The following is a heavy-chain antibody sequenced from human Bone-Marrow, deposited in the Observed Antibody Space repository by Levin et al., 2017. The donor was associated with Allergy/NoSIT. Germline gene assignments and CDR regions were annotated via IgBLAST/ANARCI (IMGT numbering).Heavy chain of an antibody. CDR2: ISTTSSYR. Sequence: GGSLRLSCSASGFTFNKHTMNWVRQAPGKGLEWVSSISTTSSYRYYADSVKGRFTISRDNAKNSLSLEMNDLRPEDSGVYYCAREGEDSYYNPNGLFLYYYAMDVWGQGTTVTVSS. CDR1: GFTFNKHT. V-gene: IGHV3-21*01. D-gene: IGHD3-10*01. J-gene: IGHJ6*02. CDR3: AREGEDSYYNPNGLFLYYYAMDV.